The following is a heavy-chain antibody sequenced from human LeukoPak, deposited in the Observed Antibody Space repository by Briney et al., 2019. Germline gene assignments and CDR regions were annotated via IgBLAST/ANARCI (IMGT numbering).Heavy chain of an antibody. D-gene: IGHD6-13*01. Sequence: PSETLSLTCTVSGGSISSGSYYWSWIRQPAGKGLEWIGRIYTSGSTNYNPSLKSRVTISVDTSKNQFSLKLTSVTAADTAVYFCARDNIAAAGPTFDYWGQGTLVTVSS. CDR3: ARDNIAAAGPTFDY. CDR1: GGSISSGSYY. J-gene: IGHJ4*02. CDR2: IYTSGST. V-gene: IGHV4-61*02.